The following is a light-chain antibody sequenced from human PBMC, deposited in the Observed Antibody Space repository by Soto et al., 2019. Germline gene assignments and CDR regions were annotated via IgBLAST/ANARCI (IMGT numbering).Light chain of an antibody. CDR1: SSNIGSHD. CDR3: ATWADRVTAYYV. J-gene: IGLJ1*01. V-gene: IGLV1-47*01. Sequence: QSVLTQPPSASGTPGQRGTISCSGSSSNIGSHDVDWYQQLPGTAPRLLIYRNNERPSGVPDRFSGSKSGTSASLAISGLRSEDESDYYCATWADRVTAYYVFGSGTKLTVL. CDR2: RNN.